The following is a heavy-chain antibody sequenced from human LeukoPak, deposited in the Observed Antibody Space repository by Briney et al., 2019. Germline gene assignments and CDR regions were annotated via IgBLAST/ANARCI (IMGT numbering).Heavy chain of an antibody. J-gene: IGHJ4*02. Sequence: GGSLRLSCAASGFTFSSYWMSWVRQAPGKGLEWVANIKPDGSEKYYVDSVKGRFTNSRDNDKNSLYLQMNSLRAEDTAVYYCARGQSGLSVWGQGTLVTVSS. CDR3: ARGQSGLSV. CDR2: IKPDGSEK. V-gene: IGHV3-7*01. CDR1: GFTFSSYW. D-gene: IGHD5-12*01.